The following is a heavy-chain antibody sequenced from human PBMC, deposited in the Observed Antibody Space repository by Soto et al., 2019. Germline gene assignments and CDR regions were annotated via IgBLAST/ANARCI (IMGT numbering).Heavy chain of an antibody. Sequence: GGSLRLSCAASGLIFSNYKMHWVRQAPGKGLVWVSRINTDGSIIDYADSVKGRFTVSRDNAKNMLYLQMNSLRADDTAVYYCARDTDGFHYWGQGTLVTSPQ. CDR1: GLIFSNYK. CDR2: INTDGSII. J-gene: IGHJ4*02. V-gene: IGHV3-74*01. CDR3: ARDTDGFHY.